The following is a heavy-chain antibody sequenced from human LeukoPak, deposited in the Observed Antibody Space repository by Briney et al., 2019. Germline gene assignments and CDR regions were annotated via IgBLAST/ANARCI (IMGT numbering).Heavy chain of an antibody. J-gene: IGHJ4*02. CDR1: GGSISSYY. Sequence: SETLSLTCTVSGGSISSYYWSCIRQPPGKGLEWIGYIYYSGSTNYNPSLKSRVTISVDTSKNQFSLKLSSVTAADTAVYYCARALYSNYALDYWGQGTLVTVSS. CDR2: IYYSGST. V-gene: IGHV4-59*01. CDR3: ARALYSNYALDY. D-gene: IGHD4-11*01.